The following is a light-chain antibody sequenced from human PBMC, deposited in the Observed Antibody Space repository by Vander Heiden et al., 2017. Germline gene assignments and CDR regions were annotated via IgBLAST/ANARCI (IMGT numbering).Light chain of an antibody. CDR2: DAS. CDR3: QHRSNWPPLT. Sequence: EIVLTQSPATLSLSPGERATLSCRASQSVSSYLAWYQQKPGQAPRLLIYDASNRATGIPARFSGSWYGTYFTLTISSLDPEDFAVYYCQHRSNWPPLTFGGGTKVEIK. J-gene: IGKJ4*01. V-gene: IGKV3-11*01. CDR1: QSVSSY.